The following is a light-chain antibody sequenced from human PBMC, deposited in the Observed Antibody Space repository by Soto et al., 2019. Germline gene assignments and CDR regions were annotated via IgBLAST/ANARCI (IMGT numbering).Light chain of an antibody. Sequence: EIVLTQSPATLSLSPGERATLSCRASQSVSSYLAWYRQIPGQAPRLLIYDASDRATGIPARFSGSGSGTDFTLTIRGLEPEDAAVYYCQQYGSSPITFGQGTRLEIK. V-gene: IGKV3-11*01. CDR2: DAS. CDR3: QQYGSSPIT. J-gene: IGKJ5*01. CDR1: QSVSSY.